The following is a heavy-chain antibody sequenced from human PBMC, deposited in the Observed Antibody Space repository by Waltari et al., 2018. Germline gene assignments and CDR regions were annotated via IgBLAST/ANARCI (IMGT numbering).Heavy chain of an antibody. CDR1: GYTFTSYD. CDR3: ARGGLARDY. D-gene: IGHD6-19*01. V-gene: IGHV1-8*03. J-gene: IGHJ4*02. CDR2: MNTNRGNT. Sequence: QVQLVQSGAEVKKPGASVKVSCKASGYTFTSYDITWVRQATGQGLEWMGWMNTNRGNTGDGQKIQGRVTITRNTAISTAYMERSSLRSEDTAVYYCARGGLARDYWGQGTLVTVSS.